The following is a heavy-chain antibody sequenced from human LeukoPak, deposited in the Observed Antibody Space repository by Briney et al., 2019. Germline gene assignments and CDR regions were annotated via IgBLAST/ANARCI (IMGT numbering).Heavy chain of an antibody. Sequence: AGGSLRLSCAASGLTFSSYEMNWVRQAPGKGLEWVSYISSSGSTIYYADSVKGRFTISRDNAKNSLYLQMNSLRAEDTAVYYCARVGYSYGDIDYWGQGTLVTVSS. CDR1: GLTFSSYE. D-gene: IGHD5-18*01. V-gene: IGHV3-48*03. CDR2: ISSSGSTI. CDR3: ARVGYSYGDIDY. J-gene: IGHJ4*02.